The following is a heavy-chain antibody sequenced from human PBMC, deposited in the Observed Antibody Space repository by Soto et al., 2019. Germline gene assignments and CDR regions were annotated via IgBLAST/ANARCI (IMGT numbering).Heavy chain of an antibody. CDR3: ARQHPLDSRVWFT. J-gene: IGHJ4*02. V-gene: IGHV5-51*01. CDR2: IYPRDSDT. Sequence: PGESLKISCKVSGDSFTGFWIGWVRQMPGKGLEWLGSIYPRDSDTRYSPSSQGQVTISADKSHSTAYLQWNSLQASDTAIYYCARQHPLDSRVWFTWGQGTLVTVSS. CDR1: GDSFTGFW. D-gene: IGHD6-19*01.